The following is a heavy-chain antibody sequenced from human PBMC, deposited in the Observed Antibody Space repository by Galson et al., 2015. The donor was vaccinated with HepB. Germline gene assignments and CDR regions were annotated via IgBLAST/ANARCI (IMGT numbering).Heavy chain of an antibody. Sequence: SVKVSCKASGYTVTDSYMHWVRQAPGQGLEWMGWINTNSGGTNHAQKFQGWVTMTRDTSISTAYMELSRLRSDDTAVYYCARDSRYCSGGSCYSATFDIWGQGTMVTVSS. CDR2: INTNSGGT. CDR3: ARDSRYCSGGSCYSATFDI. J-gene: IGHJ3*02. D-gene: IGHD2-15*01. CDR1: GYTVTDSY. V-gene: IGHV1-2*04.